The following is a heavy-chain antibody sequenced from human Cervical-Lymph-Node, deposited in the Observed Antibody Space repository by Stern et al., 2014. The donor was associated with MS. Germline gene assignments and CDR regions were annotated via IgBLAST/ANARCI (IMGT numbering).Heavy chain of an antibody. V-gene: IGHV3-33*01. CDR2: VWYDGSNK. CDR3: ARYRSSWYSLDY. J-gene: IGHJ4*02. Sequence: QVQLVESGGGVVQPGKSLRLSCAASGFTFSSYGIHWVRQAPGKVLEWVAGVWYDGSNKYYADCVKGRFTISRDNSKNAVFLQMNSLRVEDTSVYYCARYRSSWYSLDYWGQGTLVTVSS. CDR1: GFTFSSYG. D-gene: IGHD6-13*01.